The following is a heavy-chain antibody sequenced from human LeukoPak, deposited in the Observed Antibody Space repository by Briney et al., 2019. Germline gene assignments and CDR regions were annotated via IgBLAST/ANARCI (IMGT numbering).Heavy chain of an antibody. V-gene: IGHV4-59*01. CDR3: ARSHSSTSWFFDS. CDR1: GGSISGYY. Sequence: SETLSLTCTVSGGSISGYYWSWIRQPPGKGLEWIGYTYYSGSTNYNPSLKSRVTISVDTSKNQFSLKLSSVTAADTALYYCARSHSSTSWFFDSWGQGTLVTVSS. CDR2: TYYSGST. D-gene: IGHD6-6*01. J-gene: IGHJ4*02.